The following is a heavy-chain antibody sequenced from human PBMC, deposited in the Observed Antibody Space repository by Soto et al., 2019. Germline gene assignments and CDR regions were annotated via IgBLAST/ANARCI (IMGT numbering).Heavy chain of an antibody. J-gene: IGHJ5*02. V-gene: IGHV1-69*01. CDR1: GGTFSSYA. Sequence: QVQLVQSGAEVKKPGSSVQVSCKASGGTFSSYAISWERQAPGQGLEWMGGIIPIFGTANYAQKFQGRLTINAAEPTSTAYMELCSLRSEDTAVYYFARRRHATVTTKWWFAPWGQGTLVTVSS. CDR2: IIPIFGTA. CDR3: ARRRHATVTTKWWFAP. D-gene: IGHD4-17*01.